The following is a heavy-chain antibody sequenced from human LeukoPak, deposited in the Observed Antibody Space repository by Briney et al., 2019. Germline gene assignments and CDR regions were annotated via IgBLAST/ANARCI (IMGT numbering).Heavy chain of an antibody. D-gene: IGHD2-21*01. J-gene: IGHJ4*02. CDR2: ISSSSSYI. V-gene: IGHV3-21*04. Sequence: PGGSLTLSCAASGFTFNNAWLSWIRQAPGKGLEWVSSISSSSSYIYYADSVKGRFTISRDNSKNTLYLQMNSLRVEDAAVYYCARAPVTSCRGAYCYPFDYWGQGTLVTVSS. CDR3: ARAPVTSCRGAYCYPFDY. CDR1: GFTFNNAW.